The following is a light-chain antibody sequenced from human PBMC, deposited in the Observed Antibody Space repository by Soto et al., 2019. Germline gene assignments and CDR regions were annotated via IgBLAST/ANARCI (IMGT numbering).Light chain of an antibody. CDR2: DAS. CDR1: ENINTH. Sequence: EIVLTQSPATLSLSPGERAALSCRASENINTHLSWYQQKPGQAPRLVIYDASRRATGIPARFSGSGSGTDFTLTISSLEPEDFAVYYCQQRSNWPRLSFGGGTKVEIK. V-gene: IGKV3-11*01. CDR3: QQRSNWPRLS. J-gene: IGKJ4*01.